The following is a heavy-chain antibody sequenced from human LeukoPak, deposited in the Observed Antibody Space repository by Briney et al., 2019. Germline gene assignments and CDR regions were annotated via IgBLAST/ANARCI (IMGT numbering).Heavy chain of an antibody. CDR1: GGTFSSYA. CDR2: ISAYNGNT. CDR3: ARDREDIVVVVAATWFDP. Sequence: GSSVKVSCKASGGTFSSYAISWVRQAPGQGLEWMGWISAYNGNTNYAQKLQGRVTMTTDTSTSTAYMELRSLRSDDTAVYYCARDREDIVVVVAATWFDPWGQGTLVTVSS. V-gene: IGHV1-18*01. D-gene: IGHD2-15*01. J-gene: IGHJ5*02.